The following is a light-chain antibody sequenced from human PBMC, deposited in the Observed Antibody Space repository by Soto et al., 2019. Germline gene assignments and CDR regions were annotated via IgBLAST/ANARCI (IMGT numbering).Light chain of an antibody. J-gene: IGLJ2*01. CDR3: QSYDSSLSGVV. CDR1: XXNIGAGYN. CDR2: ANS. Sequence: QAVVTQPPSVSGAPXXXVTISCTXXXXNIGAGYNVHWYQQLPGTAPKLLIYANSNRPSGVPDRFSGSKSGTSASLAITGLQAEDEADYYCQSYDSSLSGVVFGGGTKLTVL. V-gene: IGLV1-40*01.